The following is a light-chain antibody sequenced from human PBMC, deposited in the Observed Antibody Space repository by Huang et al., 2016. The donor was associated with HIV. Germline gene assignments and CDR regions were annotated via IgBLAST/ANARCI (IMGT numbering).Light chain of an antibody. V-gene: IGKV3-15*01. CDR1: QSVSSI. CDR3: QQYNNWPRAIT. Sequence: EIVMTQSPGSLSLSPGERATLSCRASQSVSSILAWYQQKPGQAPRLLIYGASTRATDVPARFSGSGSGTEYTLTISTLQSEDFAVYYCQQYNNWPRAITFGQGTRMENK. J-gene: IGKJ5*01. CDR2: GAS.